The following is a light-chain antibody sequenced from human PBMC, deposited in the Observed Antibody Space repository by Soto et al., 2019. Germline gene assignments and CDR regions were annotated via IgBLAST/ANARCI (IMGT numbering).Light chain of an antibody. CDR2: KAS. Sequence: DIQMTQSPSILSGSVGDRVTITCRASQTISSWLAWYQQKPGQAPTLLIYKASTLKSGVPSRFSGSGSGTDFTLTISSLQPDDFATYYCQQYNSYLYTFGPGTKLEIK. V-gene: IGKV1-5*03. J-gene: IGKJ2*01. CDR3: QQYNSYLYT. CDR1: QTISSW.